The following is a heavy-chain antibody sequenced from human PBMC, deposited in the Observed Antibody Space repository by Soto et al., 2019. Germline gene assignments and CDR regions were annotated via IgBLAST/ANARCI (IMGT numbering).Heavy chain of an antibody. CDR3: AKDDREAVAGAVHFYGMDV. J-gene: IGHJ6*02. Sequence: QLKLQESGPGLVKPLETLSLTCAVSGGSLSSSGFYWGWVRQAPGKGLEWVAAVSYEGTTKTYSDDVKGRFTISRDNSRNTVYLQLDNLRREDTAMYYCAKDDREAVAGAVHFYGMDVWGQGTSVTVSS. V-gene: IGHV3-30*18. CDR2: VSYEGTTK. CDR1: GGSLSSSGFY. D-gene: IGHD6-19*01.